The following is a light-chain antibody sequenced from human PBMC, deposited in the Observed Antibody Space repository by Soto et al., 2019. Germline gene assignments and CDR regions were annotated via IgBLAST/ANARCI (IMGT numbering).Light chain of an antibody. J-gene: IGLJ2*01. CDR3: CSSAGSSPVV. CDR1: SSDVGSYNL. Sequence: QSALTQPASVSGSPGQSITISCTGTSSDVGSYNLVSWYQQHPGKAPKLMIYEGSKRPSGVSNRFSGSKSGNTASLTISGLQAEDEADYYCCSSAGSSPVVFGGGTKVTVL. CDR2: EGS. V-gene: IGLV2-23*01.